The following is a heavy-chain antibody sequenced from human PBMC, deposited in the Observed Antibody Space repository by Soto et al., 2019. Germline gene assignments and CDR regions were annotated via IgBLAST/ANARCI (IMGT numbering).Heavy chain of an antibody. Sequence: TCTVAGGSISSSSYYWAWIRQPPGSGLEWIGSIYYSGSTYYNPSLNSRVSISVDPSKNQFSLKLSSVTAAAMAVYSCASDDSSGEDYYGMDVWGQGTTVT. J-gene: IGHJ6*02. CDR1: GGSISSSSYY. CDR2: IYYSGST. CDR3: ASDDSSGEDYYGMDV. D-gene: IGHD3-22*01. V-gene: IGHV4-39*01.